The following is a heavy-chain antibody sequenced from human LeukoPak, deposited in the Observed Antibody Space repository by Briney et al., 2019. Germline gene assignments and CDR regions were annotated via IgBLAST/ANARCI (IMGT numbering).Heavy chain of an antibody. D-gene: IGHD3-3*01. V-gene: IGHV1-69*05. CDR3: ARGGAYYDFWSGYYSNWFDP. Sequence: GASVKVSCKASGGTFSSYAISWVRQAPGQGLEWMGGIIPIFGTANYAQKFQGRVTITTDESTSTAYMELSSLRSEDTAVYYCARGGAYYDFWSGYYSNWFDPWGQGTLVTVSS. J-gene: IGHJ5*02. CDR1: GGTFSSYA. CDR2: IIPIFGTA.